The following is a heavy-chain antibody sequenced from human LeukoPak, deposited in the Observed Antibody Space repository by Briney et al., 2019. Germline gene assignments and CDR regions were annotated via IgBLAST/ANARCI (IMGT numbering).Heavy chain of an antibody. J-gene: IGHJ4*02. D-gene: IGHD3-22*01. CDR3: ARVAYYYDSSGYFMYYFDY. CDR2: IYYSGST. Sequence: KASETLSLTCTVSGGSISGYFWSWIRQPPGKGLEWIGYIYYSGSTNYNPSLKSRVTISVDTSKNQFSLKLSSVTAADTAVYYCARVAYYYDSSGYFMYYFDYWGQGTLVTVSS. V-gene: IGHV4-59*01. CDR1: GGSISGYF.